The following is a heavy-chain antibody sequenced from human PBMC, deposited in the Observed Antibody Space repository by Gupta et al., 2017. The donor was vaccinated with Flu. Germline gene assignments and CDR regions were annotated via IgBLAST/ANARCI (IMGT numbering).Heavy chain of an antibody. CDR2: INPNSGGT. CDR1: GYTFTGYY. D-gene: IGHD1-26*01. CDR3: ARVADPGGSYAIFDD. J-gene: IGHJ4*02. V-gene: IGHV1-2*02. Sequence: QVQLVQSGAEVKKPGASVKVSCKASGYTFTGYYMQWVRQAPGQGLEGRGWINPNSGGTKYAQKWQGRVTMTREKSISTAYRELRRLRSGETAVYYCARVADPGGSYAIFDDGCQGTMVTVSS.